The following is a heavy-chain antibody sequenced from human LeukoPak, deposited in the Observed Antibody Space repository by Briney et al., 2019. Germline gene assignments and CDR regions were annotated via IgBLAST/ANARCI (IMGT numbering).Heavy chain of an antibody. D-gene: IGHD3-10*01. CDR3: ARRGYRSGSYYTIDY. CDR1: GYTFTSYG. V-gene: IGHV1-18*01. CDR2: ISAYNGNT. Sequence: ASVKVSCKASGYTFTSYGISWVRQAPGQGLEWMGWISAYNGNTNYAQKLQGRVTMTTDTSTSTTYMELRSLRSDGTAVYYCARRGYRSGSYYTIDYWGQGTLVTVSS. J-gene: IGHJ4*02.